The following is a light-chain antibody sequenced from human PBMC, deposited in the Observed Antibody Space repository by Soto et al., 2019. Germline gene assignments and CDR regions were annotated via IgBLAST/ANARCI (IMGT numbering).Light chain of an antibody. CDR1: SSDVGGYNY. CDR2: DVS. CDR3: SSYTSSSPVV. Sequence: QSALTQPASVSGSPGQSITISCTGTSSDVGGYNYVSWYQQHPGKAPKLMIYDVSNRPSGVSNRFSGSKSGNTAYLTISGLQAEEEADYNCSSYTSSSPVVFGGGTKLTVL. V-gene: IGLV2-14*01. J-gene: IGLJ2*01.